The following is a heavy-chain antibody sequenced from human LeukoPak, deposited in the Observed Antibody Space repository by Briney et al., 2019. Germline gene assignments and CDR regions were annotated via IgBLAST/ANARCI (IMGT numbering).Heavy chain of an antibody. CDR1: GFTFSSYA. CDR3: AKDHGWLQPIYYFDY. J-gene: IGHJ4*02. V-gene: IGHV3-23*01. Sequence: GGSLRLSCAASGFTFSSYAMSWVRQAPGKGLEWVSSISGSGGSTYYADSVKGRFTISRDNSKNTLYLQMNSLRAEDTAVYYCAKDHGWLQPIYYFDYWGQGTLVTVSS. CDR2: ISGSGGST. D-gene: IGHD5-24*01.